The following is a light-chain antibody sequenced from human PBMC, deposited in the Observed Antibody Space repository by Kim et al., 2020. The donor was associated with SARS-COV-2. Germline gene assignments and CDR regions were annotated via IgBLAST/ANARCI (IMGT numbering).Light chain of an antibody. CDR2: YDS. Sequence: APGKTARITCGGNNIGSKSVHWYQQKPGQAPVLVIYYDSDRPSGIPERFSGSNSGNTATLTISRVEAGDEADYYCQVWDSSSAQGVFGGGTKLTVL. J-gene: IGLJ3*02. CDR3: QVWDSSSAQGV. CDR1: NIGSKS. V-gene: IGLV3-21*04.